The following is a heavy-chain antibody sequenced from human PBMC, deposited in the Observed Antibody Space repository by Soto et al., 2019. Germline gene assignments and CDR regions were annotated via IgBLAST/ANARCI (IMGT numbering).Heavy chain of an antibody. J-gene: IGHJ4*02. V-gene: IGHV3-72*01. D-gene: IGHD1-26*01. Sequence: EVQLVESGGGLVQPGGSLRLSCAASGFTFNDYYMDWVRQAPGKGLEWVGRIKNRANSYTTEYAASVKGRFTISRDDSKTSRYLQMNSLKTDDTAVYYCTRARSYYGGMIDYWGLGTLVTVSS. CDR1: GFTFNDYY. CDR2: IKNRANSYTT. CDR3: TRARSYYGGMIDY.